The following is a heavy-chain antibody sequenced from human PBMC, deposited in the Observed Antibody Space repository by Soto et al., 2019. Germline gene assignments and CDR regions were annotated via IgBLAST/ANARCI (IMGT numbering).Heavy chain of an antibody. V-gene: IGHV3-30*18. CDR2: ISYDGDNE. CDR3: AKDLALVRGVIIDLDV. D-gene: IGHD3-10*01. J-gene: IGHJ6*02. CDR1: GFTFSSYG. Sequence: GGSLRLSCAASGFTFSSYGMHWVRQAPGKGLEWVTLISYDGDNEYYADSVKGRFTISRDNSKNTVFLQMNSLRADDTAVYYCAKDLALVRGVIIDLDVWGRRTTVVVSS.